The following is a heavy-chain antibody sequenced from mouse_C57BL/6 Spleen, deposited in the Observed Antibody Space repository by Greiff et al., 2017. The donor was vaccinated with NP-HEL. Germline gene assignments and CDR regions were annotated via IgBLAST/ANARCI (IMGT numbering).Heavy chain of an antibody. CDR2: IRSKSNNYAT. V-gene: IGHV10-1*01. CDR3: VRREDDYDGDWYFDV. J-gene: IGHJ1*03. CDR1: GFSFNTYA. Sequence: DVQLVESGGGLVQPKGSLKLSCAASGFSFNTYAMNWVRQAPGKGLEWVARIRSKSNNYATYYADSVNDRFTISRDDSESMLYLQMNNLKTEDTAMDYCVRREDDYDGDWYFDVWGTGTTVTVSS. D-gene: IGHD2-4*01.